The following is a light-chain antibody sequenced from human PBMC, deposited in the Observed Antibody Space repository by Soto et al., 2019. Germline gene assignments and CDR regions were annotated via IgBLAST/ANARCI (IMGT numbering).Light chain of an antibody. CDR3: SSYTSSSTYV. CDR1: SSDVGGYNY. J-gene: IGLJ1*01. Sequence: QSALTQPASVSGSPGQSITTSCTGTSSDVGGYNYVSWYQQHPGKAPKLMIYDVSNRPSGVSTRFSGSKSGNTASLTISGLQAEDEADYYCSSYTSSSTYVFGTGTQLTVL. V-gene: IGLV2-14*01. CDR2: DVS.